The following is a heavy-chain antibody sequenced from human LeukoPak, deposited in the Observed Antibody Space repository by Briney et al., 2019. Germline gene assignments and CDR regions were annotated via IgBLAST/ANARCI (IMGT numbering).Heavy chain of an antibody. D-gene: IGHD6-13*01. CDR2: ISSSSSYI. V-gene: IGHV3-21*01. CDR1: GFTFSSYA. CDR3: ARAAAAAGAAAGTHWFDP. J-gene: IGHJ5*02. Sequence: PGGSLRLSCAASGFTFSSYAMSWVRQAPGKGLEWVSSISSSSSYIYYADSVKGRFPISRDNAKNSLYLQMNSLRAADTAVYYCARAAAAAGAAAGTHWFDPWGQGTLVTVSS.